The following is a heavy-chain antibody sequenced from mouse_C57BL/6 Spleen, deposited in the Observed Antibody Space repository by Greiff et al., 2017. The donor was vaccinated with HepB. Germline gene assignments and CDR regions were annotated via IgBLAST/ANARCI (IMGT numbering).Heavy chain of an antibody. CDR1: GYSFTGYY. Sequence: VQLQQSGPELVKPGASVKISCKASGYSFTGYYMNWVKQSPEKSLEWIGEINPRTGGTTYNQKFKAKATLTVDKSSSTAYMQLKSLTSEDSAVYYCARITTVVATFDYWGQGTTLTVSS. CDR3: ARITTVVATFDY. CDR2: INPRTGGT. V-gene: IGHV1-42*01. D-gene: IGHD1-1*01. J-gene: IGHJ2*01.